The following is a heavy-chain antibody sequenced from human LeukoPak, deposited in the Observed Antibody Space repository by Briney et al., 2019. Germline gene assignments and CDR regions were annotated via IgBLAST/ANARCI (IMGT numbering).Heavy chain of an antibody. CDR1: GGTFSSYT. CDR3: ARVKDQLITGWFDP. Sequence: GASVKASCKASGGTFSSYTISWVRQAPGQGLEWMGGIIPIFGTANYAQKFQGRVTITADESTSTAYMELSSLRSEDTAVYYCARVKDQLITGWFDPWGQGTLVTVSS. J-gene: IGHJ5*02. CDR2: IIPIFGTA. V-gene: IGHV1-69*13. D-gene: IGHD2-2*01.